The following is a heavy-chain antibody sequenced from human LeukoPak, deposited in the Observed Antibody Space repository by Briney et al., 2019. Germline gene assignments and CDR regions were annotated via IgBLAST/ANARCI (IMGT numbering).Heavy chain of an antibody. J-gene: IGHJ4*02. V-gene: IGHV3-66*04. CDR1: GFTFSSDY. CDR3: AGQSAGGGWYAIDY. Sequence: GGSLRLSCAASGFTFSSDYMSWVRQPPGKGLEWVSVVYSGGSTYYADSVKGRFTISRDISKSTLFLQMNSLRAEDTAVYYCAGQSAGGGWYAIDYWGQGTLVTVSS. CDR2: VYSGGST. D-gene: IGHD6-19*01.